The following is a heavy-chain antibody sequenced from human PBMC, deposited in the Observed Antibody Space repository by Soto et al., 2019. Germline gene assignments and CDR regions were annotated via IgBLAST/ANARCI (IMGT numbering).Heavy chain of an antibody. D-gene: IGHD4-17*01. CDR3: ARPRNYGGFSGYYMDV. V-gene: IGHV4-59*08. J-gene: IGHJ6*03. Sequence: SETLSLTCTVSGGSISSYYWSWIRQPPGKGLEWIGYIYYSGSTNYNPSLKSRVTISVDTSKNQFSLKLSSVTAADTAVYYCARPRNYGGFSGYYMDVWGKGTTVTV. CDR1: GGSISSYY. CDR2: IYYSGST.